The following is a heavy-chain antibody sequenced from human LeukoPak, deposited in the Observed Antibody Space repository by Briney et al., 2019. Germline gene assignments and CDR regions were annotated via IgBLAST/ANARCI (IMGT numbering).Heavy chain of an antibody. CDR1: GVSISSSNR. J-gene: IGHJ3*02. CDR3: ARDRKLPGGAFDI. CDR2: IYHSGST. Sequence: SETLSLTCAVSGVSISSSNRWSWVRQPPGKGLEWIGEIYHSGSTNYNPSLESRVTISVDKSKNQFSLKLSSVTAADTAVYYCARDRKLPGGAFDIWGQGTMVTVSS. V-gene: IGHV4-4*02. D-gene: IGHD4-23*01.